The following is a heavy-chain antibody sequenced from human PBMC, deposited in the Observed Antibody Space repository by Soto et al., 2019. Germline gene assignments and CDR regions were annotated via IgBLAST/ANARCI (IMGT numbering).Heavy chain of an antibody. J-gene: IGHJ4*02. CDR1: GYTFTSYG. Sequence: RASVKVSCKASGYTFTSYGISWVRQAPGQGLEWMGWISAYNGYTNHAQKLQGRVTMTTDTSTSTAYMELRSLTSDDTAVYYCAREDSSGWCNTDYWGQGTLVTVSS. V-gene: IGHV1-18*04. CDR2: ISAYNGYT. CDR3: AREDSSGWCNTDY. D-gene: IGHD6-19*01.